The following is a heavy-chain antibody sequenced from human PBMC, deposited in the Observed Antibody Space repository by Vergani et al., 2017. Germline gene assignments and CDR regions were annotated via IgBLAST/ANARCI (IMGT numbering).Heavy chain of an antibody. J-gene: IGHJ4*02. V-gene: IGHV1-69*15. CDR2: TVPIFGSA. Sequence: QVHLVQSVAEVKKPGSSVKVSCRASGDTSSSSAISWVRQAPGQGLEWLGMTVPIFGSATTTQKFQDRVTISAEAATNTAFLEVTNLRSDDTAVYYCARIPPRVVGPYFDFWGQGTLVTVSS. D-gene: IGHD4-23*01. CDR1: GDTSSSSA. CDR3: ARIPPRVVGPYFDF.